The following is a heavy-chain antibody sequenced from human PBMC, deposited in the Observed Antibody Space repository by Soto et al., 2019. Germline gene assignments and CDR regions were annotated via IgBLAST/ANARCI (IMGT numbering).Heavy chain of an antibody. CDR1: GGSISYYY. V-gene: IGHV4-59*01. CDR2: IYYSGST. J-gene: IGHJ5*02. Sequence: PSETLSLTCTVSGGSISYYYWSWIRQPPGKGLEWIGYIYYSGSTNYNPSLKSRVTISVDTSKNQFSLKLSSVTAADTAVYYCAGGDDNRFDPWGQGTLVTVSS. CDR3: AGGDDNRFDP.